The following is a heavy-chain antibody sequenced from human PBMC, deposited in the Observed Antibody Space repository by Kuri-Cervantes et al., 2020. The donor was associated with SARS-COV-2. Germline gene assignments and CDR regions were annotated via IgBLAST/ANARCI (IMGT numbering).Heavy chain of an antibody. D-gene: IGHD2-2*01. CDR1: GFAFSSYA. Sequence: GESLKISCAASGFAFSSYAMHWVRQAPGKGLEYVSAISSNGGSTYYANSVKGRFTISRDNSKNTLYLQMGSLRAEDMAVYYCARDGGCSSTSCYLESLITRGGDAFDIWGQGTMVTVSS. CDR2: ISSNGGST. J-gene: IGHJ3*02. V-gene: IGHV3-64*01. CDR3: ARDGGCSSTSCYLESLITRGGDAFDI.